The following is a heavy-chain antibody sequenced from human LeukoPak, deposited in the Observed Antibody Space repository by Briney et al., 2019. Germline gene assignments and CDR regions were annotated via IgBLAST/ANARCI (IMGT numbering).Heavy chain of an antibody. J-gene: IGHJ5*02. CDR3: ARVHDYGDSLPAYNWFDP. CDR2: INTNTGNP. CDR1: GYTFTSYA. D-gene: IGHD4-17*01. V-gene: IGHV7-4-1*02. Sequence: GASVKVSCKASGYTFTSYAMNWVRQAPGQGLEWMGWINTNTGNPTYAQGFTGRFVFSLDTSVSTAYLQISSLKAEDTAVYYCARVHDYGDSLPAYNWFDPWGQGTLVTVSS.